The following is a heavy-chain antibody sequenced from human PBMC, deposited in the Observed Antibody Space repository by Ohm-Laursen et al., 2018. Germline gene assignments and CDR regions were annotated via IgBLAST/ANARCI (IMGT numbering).Heavy chain of an antibody. D-gene: IGHD2/OR15-2a*01. CDR1: GFTFSSYW. Sequence: SLRLSCSASGFTFSSYWMTWVRHAPAKGLEWVANIKHDGSDKYYVDSVKGRFTISRDNAKNSLYLQMDSLRVEDTAVYFCARESIAPFFWGQGTLVTVSS. J-gene: IGHJ4*02. CDR3: ARESIAPFF. CDR2: IKHDGSDK. V-gene: IGHV3-7*01.